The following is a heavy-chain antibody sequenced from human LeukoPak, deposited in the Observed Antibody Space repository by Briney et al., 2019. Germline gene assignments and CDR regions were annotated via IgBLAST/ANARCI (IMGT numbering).Heavy chain of an antibody. CDR3: ARGASIRGPTIYYYYGMDV. D-gene: IGHD3-10*01. Sequence: PGGSLRLSCAASGFTFSSYWMSWVRQAPGKGLEWVANIKQDGSEKYYVDSVKGRFTISRDNAKNSLYLQMNSLRAEDTAVYYCARGASIRGPTIYYYYGMDVWGKGTTVTVSS. V-gene: IGHV3-7*03. CDR2: IKQDGSEK. CDR1: GFTFSSYW. J-gene: IGHJ6*04.